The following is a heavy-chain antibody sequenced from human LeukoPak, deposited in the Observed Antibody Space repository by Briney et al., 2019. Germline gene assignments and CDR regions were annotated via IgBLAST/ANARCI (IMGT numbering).Heavy chain of an antibody. V-gene: IGHV1-18*01. CDR1: GYTFTSYG. J-gene: IGHJ5*02. Sequence: ASVKLSCKASGYTFTSYGITWVRQAPGQGLEWMGWISAYNGNTNYAQKLQGRVTMTTDTSTSTAYMELRSLRSDDTAVYYCASRGCGGSSCYANWFDPWGQGTLVTVSS. CDR3: ASRGCGGSSCYANWFDP. D-gene: IGHD2-15*01. CDR2: ISAYNGNT.